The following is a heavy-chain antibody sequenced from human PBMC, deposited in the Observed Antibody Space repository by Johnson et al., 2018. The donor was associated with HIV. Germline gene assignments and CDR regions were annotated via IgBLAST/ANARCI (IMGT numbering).Heavy chain of an antibody. Sequence: VQLVESGGGVVQPGRSLRLSCAASGFTFSSYAMHWVRQATGKGLEWVSAIGTAGDTYYPGSVKGRFTISRENAKNSLYLQMNSLRAGDTAVYYCAREWIGHSSSWFRYAFDIWGQGTMVTVSS. J-gene: IGHJ3*02. CDR1: GFTFSSYA. CDR3: AREWIGHSSSWFRYAFDI. D-gene: IGHD6-13*01. V-gene: IGHV3-13*01. CDR2: IGTAGDT.